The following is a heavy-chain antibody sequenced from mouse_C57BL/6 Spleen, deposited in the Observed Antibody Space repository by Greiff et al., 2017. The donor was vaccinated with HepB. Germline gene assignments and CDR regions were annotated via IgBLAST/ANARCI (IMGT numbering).Heavy chain of an antibody. CDR1: GYTFTSYW. D-gene: IGHD1-1*01. J-gene: IGHJ4*01. V-gene: IGHV1-55*01. Sequence: QVQLQQPGAELVKPGASVKMSCKASGYTFTSYWITWVKQRPGPGLEWIGDIYPGSGSTNYNEKFKSKATLTVDTSSSTAYMQLSSLTSEDSAVYYCARGTSITTVVEDYYAMDYWGQGTSVTVSS. CDR2: IYPGSGST. CDR3: ARGTSITTVVEDYYAMDY.